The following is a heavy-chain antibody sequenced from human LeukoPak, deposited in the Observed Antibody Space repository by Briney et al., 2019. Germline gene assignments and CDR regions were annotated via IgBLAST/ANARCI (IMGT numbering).Heavy chain of an antibody. V-gene: IGHV3-74*01. Sequence: GGSLRLSCAASGFTFDNFAMNWVRQAPGKGLVWVSRINSDGSETNYADSVKGRFTISRDNAKNTLYLQMNSLRVEDTAVYYCAKSNWFDPWGQGTLVTVSS. CDR3: AKSNWFDP. D-gene: IGHD2/OR15-2a*01. J-gene: IGHJ5*02. CDR1: GFTFDNFA. CDR2: INSDGSET.